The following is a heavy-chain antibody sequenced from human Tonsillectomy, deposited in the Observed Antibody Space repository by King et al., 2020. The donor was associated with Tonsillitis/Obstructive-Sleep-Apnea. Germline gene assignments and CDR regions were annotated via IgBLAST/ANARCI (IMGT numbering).Heavy chain of an antibody. CDR2: INYSGST. D-gene: IGHD2-15*01. CDR1: GGSMSTYD. CDR3: AATRWPGYFDY. J-gene: IGHJ4*02. Sequence: MQLQESGPGLVKPSETLSLTCTVSGGSMSTYDWSWIRQSPGKGLEWIGFINYSGSTNYNPSLKSRVTISVDTSKNQFSLKLYSLTAADTAVYYCAATRWPGYFDYWGQGTLVTVSS. V-gene: IGHV4-59*08.